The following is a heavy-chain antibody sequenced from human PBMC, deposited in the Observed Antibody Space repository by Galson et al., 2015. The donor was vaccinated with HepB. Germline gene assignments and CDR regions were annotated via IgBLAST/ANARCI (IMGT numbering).Heavy chain of an antibody. J-gene: IGHJ4*02. D-gene: IGHD2-8*02. CDR3: ARAGGRRLVHPD. V-gene: IGHV4-59*12. Sequence: SETLSLTCSVSGGPINSYYWSWIRQAPGKGLEWIGSVYYNGTASYNPSLKSRVAIALGTSRTQFSLKLTSVNTADTAVYYCARAGGRRLVHPDWGQGTLVTVSS. CDR2: VYYNGTA. CDR1: GGPINSYY.